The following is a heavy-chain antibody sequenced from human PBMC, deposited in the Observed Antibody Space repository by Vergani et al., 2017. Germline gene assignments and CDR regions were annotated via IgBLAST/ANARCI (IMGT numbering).Heavy chain of an antibody. CDR3: ARVYPTITMIVLPGWFDP. CDR1: GGSISRYY. Sequence: QVQLQESGPGLVKPSETLSLTCTVSGGSISRYYWSWIRQPPGKGLEWIGYIYYSGSTNYNPSLKSRVTISVDTSKKQFSLKLSSVTASDTAVYYCARVYPTITMIVLPGWFDPWGQGTLVTVSS. J-gene: IGHJ5*02. V-gene: IGHV4-59*01. D-gene: IGHD3-22*01. CDR2: IYYSGST.